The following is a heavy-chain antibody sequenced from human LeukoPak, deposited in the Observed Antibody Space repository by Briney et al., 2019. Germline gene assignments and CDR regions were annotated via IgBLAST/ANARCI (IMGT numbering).Heavy chain of an antibody. Sequence: GGSLRLSCAASGFTFSSYGMHWVRQAPGKGLEWVAFIRYDGSNKYYADSVKGRFTTSRDNSKNTLYLQMNSLRAEDTAVYYCAKDDGSWHEEYYFDYWGQGTLVTVSS. J-gene: IGHJ4*02. V-gene: IGHV3-30*02. CDR1: GFTFSSYG. CDR3: AKDDGSWHEEYYFDY. D-gene: IGHD6-13*01. CDR2: IRYDGSNK.